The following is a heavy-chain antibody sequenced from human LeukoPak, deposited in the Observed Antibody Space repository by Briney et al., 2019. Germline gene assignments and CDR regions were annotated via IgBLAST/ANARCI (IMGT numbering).Heavy chain of an antibody. D-gene: IGHD2-2*01. CDR2: MNPNSGNT. CDR3: ARGTKPYRYCSSTSCRYYFDY. V-gene: IGHV1-8*01. CDR1: GYTFTCYD. J-gene: IGHJ4*02. Sequence: ASVKVSCKASGYTFTCYDINWVRQATGQGLEWMGWMNPNSGNTGYAQKFQGRVTMTRNTSISTAYMELSSLRSEDTAVYYCARGTKPYRYCSSTSCRYYFDYWGQGTLVTVSS.